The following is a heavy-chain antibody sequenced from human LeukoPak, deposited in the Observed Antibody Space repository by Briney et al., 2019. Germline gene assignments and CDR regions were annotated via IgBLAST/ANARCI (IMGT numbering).Heavy chain of an antibody. Sequence: SVKVSCKASGGTFSSFSITWVRQAPGQGLEWMGGIIPIFDTPTYAQKFQGRVTMTTDTSTTTAYMELRSLRSDDTAVYYCARDYRTGFDYWGQGTLVTVSS. D-gene: IGHD7-27*01. CDR1: GGTFSSFS. J-gene: IGHJ4*02. V-gene: IGHV1-69*05. CDR2: IIPIFDTP. CDR3: ARDYRTGFDY.